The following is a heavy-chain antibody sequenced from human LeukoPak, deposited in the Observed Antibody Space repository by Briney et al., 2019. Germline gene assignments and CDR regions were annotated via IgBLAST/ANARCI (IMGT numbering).Heavy chain of an antibody. V-gene: IGHV3-20*04. Sequence: PGGSLRLSCTASGFAFYEHGMSWVRQVPGKGLEWVSGINWSGGSTGYADPLRGRFTISRDNAKNSLYLQMDSLRAEDTALYYCARAPITSPFYFDYWGQGTLVAFSS. J-gene: IGHJ4*02. CDR1: GFAFYEHG. D-gene: IGHD2-2*01. CDR2: INWSGGST. CDR3: ARAPITSPFYFDY.